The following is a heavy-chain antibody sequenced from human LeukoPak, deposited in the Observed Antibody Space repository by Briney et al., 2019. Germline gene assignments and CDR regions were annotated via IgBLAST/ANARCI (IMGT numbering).Heavy chain of an antibody. CDR3: ARGNDSSGYYYFFDY. CDR1: GFTFSRYA. V-gene: IGHV3-64*01. Sequence: PGGSLRLPCAASGFTFSRYAMHWVRQAPGKGLEYVSAISTNGGSTYYASSVKGRFTISRDNSKNTLYLQMVNLRPEDMAVYYCARGNDSSGYYYFFDYWGQGTLVTVSS. CDR2: ISTNGGST. D-gene: IGHD3-22*01. J-gene: IGHJ4*02.